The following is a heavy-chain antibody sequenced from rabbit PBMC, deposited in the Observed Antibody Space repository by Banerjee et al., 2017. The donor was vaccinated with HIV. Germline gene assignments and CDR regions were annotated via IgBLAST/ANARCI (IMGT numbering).Heavy chain of an antibody. CDR1: GFDFSSYY. V-gene: IGHV1S43*01. CDR2: IDPVFGST. CDR3: VRGDDDYPTYFNL. Sequence: QEQLKESGGGLVQPGGSLKLSCKASGFDFSSYYMTWVRQAPGKGLEWIGYIDPVFGSTYYASWAKGRFTITRSTSLDTVDLKMTSLTAADTATYFCVRGDDDYPTYFNLWGPGTLVTVS. J-gene: IGHJ4*01. D-gene: IGHD2-1*01.